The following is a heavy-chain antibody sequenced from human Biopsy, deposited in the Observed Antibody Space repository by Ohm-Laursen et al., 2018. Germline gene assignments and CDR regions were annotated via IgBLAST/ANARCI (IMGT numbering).Heavy chain of an antibody. V-gene: IGHV4-59*07. D-gene: IGHD6-19*01. J-gene: IGHJ4*02. CDR2: THDTGTT. CDR1: GDSISFPY. Sequence: SDTLSLTCVASGDSISFPYWGWFRQPPGKGLEYIGSTHDTGTTDYSPSLKTRVSLSVDTSTKVSSLILSSVTAADTAVYYCAAGATWLVHYWGQGALVTVSS. CDR3: AAGATWLVHY.